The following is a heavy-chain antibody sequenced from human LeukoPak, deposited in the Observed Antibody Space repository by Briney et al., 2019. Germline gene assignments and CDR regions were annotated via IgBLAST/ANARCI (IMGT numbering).Heavy chain of an antibody. Sequence: ASVKVSCKASGYSFSDNCIYWLRQARDHGLEWMGYINPKSGATNYAQTFEGRVTMTRDTAIATVYMELSSLTSDDTAKYYCVRAGPTSLTRYYYFMDVWGKGTTVIVS. CDR2: INPKSGAT. D-gene: IGHD4-11*01. V-gene: IGHV1-2*02. CDR3: VRAGPTSLTRYYYFMDV. CDR1: GYSFSDNC. J-gene: IGHJ6*03.